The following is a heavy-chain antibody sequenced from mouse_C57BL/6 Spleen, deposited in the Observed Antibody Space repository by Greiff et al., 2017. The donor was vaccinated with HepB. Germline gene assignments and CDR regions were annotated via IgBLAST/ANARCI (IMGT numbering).Heavy chain of an antibody. D-gene: IGHD1-1*01. J-gene: IGHJ3*01. CDR2: ISRGSSTI. V-gene: IGHV5-17*01. CDR3: ARGYYYVSSPFAY. Sequence: EVKLMESGGGLVKPGGSLKLSCAASGFTFSDYGMHWVRQAPEKGLEWVAYISRGSSTIYYADTVKGRFTISRDNAKNPLFLQMTSLRSEDTAMYYCARGYYYVSSPFAYWGQGTLVTVSA. CDR1: GFTFSDYG.